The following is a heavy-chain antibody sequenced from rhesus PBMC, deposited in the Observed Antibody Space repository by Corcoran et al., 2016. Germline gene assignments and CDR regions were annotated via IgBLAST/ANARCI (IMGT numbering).Heavy chain of an antibody. CDR2: IYGGSGRT. D-gene: IGHD3-16*01. CDR1: GGSISGYYL. V-gene: IGHV4-143*01. CDR3: ARSLRYYSGSYYPDFDY. J-gene: IGHJ4*01. Sequence: QVQLQESGPGVVKASETLSLTCAGSGGSISGYYLWSWIRQPSGKGLEWIGSIYGGSGRTNYDLSLKSRVIISIDTSKNQFSLKVHSVTAADTAVYYCARSLRYYSGSYYPDFDYWGQGVLVTVSS.